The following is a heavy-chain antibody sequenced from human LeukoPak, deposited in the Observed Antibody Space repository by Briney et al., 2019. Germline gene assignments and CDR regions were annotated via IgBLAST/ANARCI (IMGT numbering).Heavy chain of an antibody. CDR2: INHSGST. J-gene: IGHJ5*02. Sequence: SETLSLTCAVYGGSFSGYYWSWIRQPPGKGLEWIGEINHSGSTNYNPSLKSRVTISVDTSKNQFSLKLSSVTAADTAVYYCARDKSDYDSSGYYLRPANWFDPWGQGTLVTVSS. CDR3: ARDKSDYDSSGYYLRPANWFDP. D-gene: IGHD3-22*01. CDR1: GGSFSGYY. V-gene: IGHV4-34*01.